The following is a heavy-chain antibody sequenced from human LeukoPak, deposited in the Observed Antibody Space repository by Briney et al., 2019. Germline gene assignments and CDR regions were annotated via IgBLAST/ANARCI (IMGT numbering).Heavy chain of an antibody. CDR3: ARRRSGTDY. CDR2: INHSGST. J-gene: IGHJ4*02. CDR1: GGSFSGYY. V-gene: IGHV4-34*01. D-gene: IGHD1-1*01. Sequence: SETLSLTCAVYGGSFSGYYWSWIRQPLGKGLEWIGEINHSGSTNYNPSLKSRVTISVDTSKNQFSLKLSSVTAADTAVYYCARRRSGTDYWGQGTLVTVSS.